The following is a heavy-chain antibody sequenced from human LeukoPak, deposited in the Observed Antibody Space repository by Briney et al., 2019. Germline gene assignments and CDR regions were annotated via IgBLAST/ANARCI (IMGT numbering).Heavy chain of an antibody. J-gene: IGHJ5*02. CDR2: ISSSGSTI. Sequence: PGGSLRLSCAASGFTFSSYEMNWVRQAPGKRLEWVSYISSSGSTIYYADSVKGRFTISRDNAKNSLYLQMNSLRAEDTAVYYCARYDYSNYDDWFDPWGQGTLVTVSS. V-gene: IGHV3-48*03. D-gene: IGHD4-11*01. CDR1: GFTFSSYE. CDR3: ARYDYSNYDDWFDP.